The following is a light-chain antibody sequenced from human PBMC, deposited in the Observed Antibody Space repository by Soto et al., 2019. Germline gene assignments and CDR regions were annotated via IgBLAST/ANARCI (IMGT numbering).Light chain of an antibody. CDR1: QSVSSSY. J-gene: IGKJ4*01. CDR3: QQYGSSIT. CDR2: GAS. V-gene: IGKV3-20*01. Sequence: EIVLTQSPGTLSLSPGERATLSCRASQSVSSSYLAWYQQKPGQAPRLLLYGASSRATGIPDRFSGSGSGTDFTLTISRLEPEDFAVYYCQQYGSSITFSGGTKVEIK.